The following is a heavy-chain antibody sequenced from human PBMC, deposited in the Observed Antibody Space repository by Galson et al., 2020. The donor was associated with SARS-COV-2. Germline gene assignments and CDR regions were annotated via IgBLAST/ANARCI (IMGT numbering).Heavy chain of an antibody. CDR2: FDPEDGET. CDR3: ATSTAMPKGGIYVSWFDP. D-gene: IGHD5-18*01. J-gene: IGHJ5*02. CDR1: GYTLTELS. V-gene: IGHV1-24*01. Sequence: HGESLKISCKVSGYTLTELSMHWVRQAPGKGHEWMGGFDPEDGETIYAQKFQGRVTMTEDTSTDTAYMELSSLRSEDTAVYYCATSTAMPKGGIYVSWFDPWGQGTLVTVSS.